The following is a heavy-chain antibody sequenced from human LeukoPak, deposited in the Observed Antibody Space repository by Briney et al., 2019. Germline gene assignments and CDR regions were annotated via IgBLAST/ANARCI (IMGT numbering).Heavy chain of an antibody. D-gene: IGHD1-20*01. J-gene: IGHJ6*02. CDR2: IKQDGSEK. V-gene: IGHV3-7*01. Sequence: GGSLRLSCAASGFTFSSYWMSWVRQAPGKGLEWVANIKQDGSEKYYVDSVKGRFTISRDNAKNSLYLQMNSLRAEDTAVYYCARAGNNWNDDFLYYYGMDVWGQGTTVTVSS. CDR3: ARAGNNWNDDFLYYYGMDV. CDR1: GFTFSSYW.